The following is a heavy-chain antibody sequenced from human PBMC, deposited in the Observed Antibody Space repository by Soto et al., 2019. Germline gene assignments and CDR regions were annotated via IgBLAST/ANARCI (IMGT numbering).Heavy chain of an antibody. D-gene: IGHD3-10*01. Sequence: GGSLRLSCSASGFTFSSYAMHWVRQAPGKGLEWVAVISYDGSNKYYADSVKGRFTISRDNSKNEVYLEMHGLRGEDTAICYCAKGRSSAPDYYVDSWGQGTLVTVSS. CDR3: AKGRSSAPDYYVDS. CDR2: ISYDGSNK. J-gene: IGHJ4*02. V-gene: IGHV3-30-3*01. CDR1: GFTFSSYA.